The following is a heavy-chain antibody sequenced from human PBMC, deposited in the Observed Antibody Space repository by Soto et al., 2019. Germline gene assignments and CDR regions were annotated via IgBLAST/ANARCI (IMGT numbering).Heavy chain of an antibody. D-gene: IGHD2-15*01. CDR2: IKQDGSEK. CDR3: ARYCSGGSCYDY. J-gene: IGHJ4*03. V-gene: IGHV3-7*01. Sequence: GGSLRLSRAASGFTFSSYWMSWVRQAPGKGLEWVANIKQDGSEKYYVDSVKGRFTISRDNAENSLYLQMNSLRGEDTAVYYCARYCSGGSCYDYWGQGTLVTVSS. CDR1: GFTFSSYW.